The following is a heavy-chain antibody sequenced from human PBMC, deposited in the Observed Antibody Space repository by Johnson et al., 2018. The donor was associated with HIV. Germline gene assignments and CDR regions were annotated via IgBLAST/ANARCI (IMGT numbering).Heavy chain of an antibody. CDR1: GFTFSSYW. V-gene: IGHV3-7*04. D-gene: IGHD7-27*01. J-gene: IGHJ3*02. CDR3: ARAIGNWDAFDI. Sequence: EQLVESGGGLVQPGGSLRLSCAASGFTFSSYWMSWVRQAPGKGLEWVANIKQDGSEKYYVDSVKGRFTISRGNAKNSLYLQMNSLRAEDTALYYWARAIGNWDAFDIWGQGTMVTVSS. CDR2: IKQDGSEK.